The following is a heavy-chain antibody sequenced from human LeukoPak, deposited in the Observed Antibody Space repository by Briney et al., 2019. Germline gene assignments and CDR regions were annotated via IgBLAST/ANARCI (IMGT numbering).Heavy chain of an antibody. D-gene: IGHD1-26*01. Sequence: GGSLRLSCAASGFTVSSNYMSWVRQAPGKGLEWVSVIYSGGSTYYADSVKGRFTISRDNSKNTLYLQMNSLRAEDTAVYYCAKVWRIVGATGAFDIWGQGTMVTVSS. CDR1: GFTVSSNY. V-gene: IGHV3-66*01. CDR3: AKVWRIVGATGAFDI. CDR2: IYSGGST. J-gene: IGHJ3*02.